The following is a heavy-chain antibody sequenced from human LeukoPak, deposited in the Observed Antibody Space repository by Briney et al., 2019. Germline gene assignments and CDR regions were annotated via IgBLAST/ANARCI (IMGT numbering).Heavy chain of an antibody. CDR2: MSGSGGMT. CDR1: GFTFSSYE. J-gene: IGHJ5*02. D-gene: IGHD6-13*01. CDR3: AGGTPGIAAAVDP. V-gene: IGHV3-23*01. Sequence: PGGSLRLSCAASGFTFSSYEMSWVRQAPGKGLEWVSAMSGSGGMTYSADPVKGRFSISRDNSKNTLHLQMNSLRAEDTAVYYCAGGTPGIAAAVDPWGQGTLVTVSS.